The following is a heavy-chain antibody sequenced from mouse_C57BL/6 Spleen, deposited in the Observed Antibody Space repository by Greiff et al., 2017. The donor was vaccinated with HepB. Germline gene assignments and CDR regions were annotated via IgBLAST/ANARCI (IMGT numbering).Heavy chain of an antibody. CDR3: ARAGTGYYYAMDY. CDR2: ISDGGSYT. Sequence: EVQLVESGGGLVKPGGSLKLSCAASGFTFSSYAMSWVRQTPEKRLEWVATISDGGSYTYYPDNVKGRFTISRDNAKNNLYLQMSHLKSEDTAMYYCARAGTGYYYAMDYWGQGTSVTVSS. D-gene: IGHD3-3*01. CDR1: GFTFSSYA. V-gene: IGHV5-4*01. J-gene: IGHJ4*01.